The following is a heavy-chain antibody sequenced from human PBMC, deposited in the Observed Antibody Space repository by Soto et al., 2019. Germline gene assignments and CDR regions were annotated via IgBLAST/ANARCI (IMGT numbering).Heavy chain of an antibody. D-gene: IGHD2-15*01. CDR2: IYYSGST. CDR3: ARVGGCSGGSCYYWYYGMDV. V-gene: IGHV4-59*01. CDR1: GGSISSYY. Sequence: SETLSLTCTVSGGSISSYYWSWIRQPPGKGLEWIGYIYYSGSTNYNPSLKSRVTISVDTSKNQFSLKLSSVAAADTAVYYCARVGGCSGGSCYYWYYGMDVWGQGTTVTVYS. J-gene: IGHJ6*02.